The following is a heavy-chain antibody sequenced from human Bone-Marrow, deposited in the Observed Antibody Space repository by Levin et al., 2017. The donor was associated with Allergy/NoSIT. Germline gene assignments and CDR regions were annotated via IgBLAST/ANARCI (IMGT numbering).Heavy chain of an antibody. CDR1: GGSISSYY. CDR2: IYYSGST. Sequence: SETLSLTCTVSGGSISSYYWSWIRQPPGKGLEWIGYIYYSGSTNYNPSLKSRVTISVDTSKNQFSLKLSSVTAADTAVYYCARGGYEDFWSGYYGLNGMDVWGQGTTVTVSS. CDR3: ARGGYEDFWSGYYGLNGMDV. D-gene: IGHD3-3*01. J-gene: IGHJ6*02. V-gene: IGHV4-59*01.